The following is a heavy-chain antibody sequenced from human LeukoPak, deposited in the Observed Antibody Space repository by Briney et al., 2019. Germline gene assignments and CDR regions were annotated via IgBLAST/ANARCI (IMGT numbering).Heavy chain of an antibody. Sequence: GGSLRLSCAASGFTFSSYGMHWVRQAPGKGLEWVAVISYDGSSEYYADSVKGRFTISRDNSKNTLYLQMNSLRAEDTAVYYCAKATYSSSWNPGDYWGQGTLVTVSS. CDR2: ISYDGSSE. V-gene: IGHV3-30*18. CDR1: GFTFSSYG. J-gene: IGHJ4*02. CDR3: AKATYSSSWNPGDY. D-gene: IGHD6-13*01.